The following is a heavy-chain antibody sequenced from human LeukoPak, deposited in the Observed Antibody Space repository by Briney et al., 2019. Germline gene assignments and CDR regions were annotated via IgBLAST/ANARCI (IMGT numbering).Heavy chain of an antibody. CDR2: ISYDTNIK. V-gene: IGHV3-30*18. J-gene: IGHJ4*02. CDR3: AKSGEIAAYSDYFEY. D-gene: IGHD6-13*01. Sequence: SGGSLRLSCAASGFTFRSYGMHWVRQAPGKGLEWVAVISYDTNIKSYADSVKGRFTISRDNSKNTLYLQMNSLRAEDTAVYYCAKSGEIAAYSDYFEYWGQGTLVTVSS. CDR1: GFTFRSYG.